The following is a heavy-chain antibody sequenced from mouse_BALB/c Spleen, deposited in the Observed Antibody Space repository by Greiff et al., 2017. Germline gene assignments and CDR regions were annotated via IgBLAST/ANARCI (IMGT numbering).Heavy chain of an antibody. CDR3: AQYDAGY. J-gene: IGHJ2*01. D-gene: IGHD2-14*01. Sequence: DVMLVESGGGLVKPGGSLKLSCAASGFTFSDYYMYWVRQTPEKRLEWVATISDGGSYTYYPDSVKGRFTISRDNAKNNLYLQMSSLKSEDTAMYYCAQYDAGYWGQGTTLTVSS. V-gene: IGHV5-4*02. CDR1: GFTFSDYY. CDR2: ISDGGSYT.